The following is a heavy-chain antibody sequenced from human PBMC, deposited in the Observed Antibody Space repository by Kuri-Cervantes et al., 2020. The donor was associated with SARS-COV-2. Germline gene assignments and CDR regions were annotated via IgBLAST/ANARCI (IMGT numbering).Heavy chain of an antibody. CDR1: GGSISSGGYS. D-gene: IGHD1-7*01. V-gene: IGHV4-30-2*01. CDR2: IYHSGST. J-gene: IGHJ4*02. CDR3: AGSLTGTTVPEGFDY. Sequence: SETLSLTCAVSGGSISSGGYSWSWIRQPPGKGLEWIGYIYHSGSTYYNPSLKSRVTISVDRSKNQFSLKLSSVTAADTAVYYCAGSLTGTTVPEGFDYWGQGTLVTVSS.